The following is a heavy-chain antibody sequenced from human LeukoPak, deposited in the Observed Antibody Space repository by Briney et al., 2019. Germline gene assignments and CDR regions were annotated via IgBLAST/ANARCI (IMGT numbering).Heavy chain of an antibody. CDR3: ARAFYDSGSYYYFDY. V-gene: IGHV3-48*02. D-gene: IGHD3-10*01. J-gene: IGHJ4*02. CDR2: ISSSSSTI. Sequence: GGSLRLSCAASGFTFSSYSMNWVRQAPGKGLEWVSYISSSSSTIYYADSVKGRFTISRDNAKNSLFLQMNSLRDEDTAVYYCARAFYDSGSYYYFDYWGQGTLVTVSS. CDR1: GFTFSSYS.